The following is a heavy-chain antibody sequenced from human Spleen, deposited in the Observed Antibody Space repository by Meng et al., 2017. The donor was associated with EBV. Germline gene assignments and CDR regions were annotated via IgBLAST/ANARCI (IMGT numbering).Heavy chain of an antibody. CDR3: ARAVSGGYDVNFDY. CDR2: INPRSGDT. J-gene: IGHJ4*02. CDR1: GCSLASDH. V-gene: IGHV1-2*06. D-gene: IGHD5-12*01. Sequence: AQVQVPVASVTCSCEASGCSLASDHIRSVVQAPGRGLEWIGPINPRSGDTTYARKFQGRLTMTRETSISTAYMDLTRLTSDDTAAYYCARAVSGGYDVNFDYWGQGSLVTVSS.